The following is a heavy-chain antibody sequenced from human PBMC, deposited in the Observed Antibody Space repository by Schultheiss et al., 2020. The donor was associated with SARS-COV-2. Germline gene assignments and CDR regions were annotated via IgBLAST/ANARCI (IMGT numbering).Heavy chain of an antibody. J-gene: IGHJ4*02. V-gene: IGHV4-30-4*08. CDR2: IYYSGDT. Sequence: SETLSLTCTVSGGSISSADYYWNWIRQPPGKGLQWIGYIYYSGDTYYNPSLKSRLTISVDTSKNQFSLKLSSVTAADTAVYYCARRRVSGSRRDYWGQGTLVTVSS. D-gene: IGHD3-22*01. CDR1: GGSISSADYY. CDR3: ARRRVSGSRRDY.